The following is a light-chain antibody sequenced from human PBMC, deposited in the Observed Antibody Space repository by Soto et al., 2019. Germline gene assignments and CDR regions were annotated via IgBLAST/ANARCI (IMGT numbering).Light chain of an antibody. J-gene: IGLJ1*01. CDR1: SSSIGYNS. CDR2: DNN. Sequence: QSVLTHPPSVSAAPGQKVIISCSGGSSSIGYNSVSWYQQLPGTAPKLLIYDNNKRPSGIPDRFSGSKSGTSATLGIAGLQTGDEVDYFCGAWDSSLSGYVFGTGTKVTVL. CDR3: GAWDSSLSGYV. V-gene: IGLV1-51*01.